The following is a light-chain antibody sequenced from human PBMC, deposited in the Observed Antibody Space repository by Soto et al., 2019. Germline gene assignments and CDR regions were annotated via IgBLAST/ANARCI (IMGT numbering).Light chain of an antibody. V-gene: IGLV1-36*01. CDR1: ASNVGNNA. CDR2: YDD. J-gene: IGLJ3*02. CDR3: AAWDESLNGRV. Sequence: QAVVTQPPSVSAAPRQRVTISCSGSASNVGNNAVNWYQQLPGKAPKLVIYYDDLVPSGVSDRFSGSKSGTSASLAISGLQSEDEGDYYCAAWDESLNGRVFGGGTKLTVL.